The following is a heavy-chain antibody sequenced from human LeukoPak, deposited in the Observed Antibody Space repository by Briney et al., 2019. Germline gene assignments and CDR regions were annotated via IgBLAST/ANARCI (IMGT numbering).Heavy chain of an antibody. V-gene: IGHV4-38-2*02. CDR1: GYSISSGYY. D-gene: IGHD6-19*01. CDR2: IYHSGST. Sequence: PSETLSLTCTVSGYSISSGYYWGWIRQPPGKGLEWIGSIYHSGSTYYNPSLKSRVTISVDTSKNQFSLKLSSVTAADTAVYYCARAGESSGWYGGNYCYYMDVWGKGTTVTVSS. J-gene: IGHJ6*03. CDR3: ARAGESSGWYGGNYCYYMDV.